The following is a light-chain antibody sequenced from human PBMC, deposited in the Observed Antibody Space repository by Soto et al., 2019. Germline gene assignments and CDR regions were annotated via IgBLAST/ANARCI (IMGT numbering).Light chain of an antibody. J-gene: IGLJ1*01. Sequence: QSVLTQPPSVSGAPGQGVTSSCTGSSSNIGAGYDVHWYQQLPGAAPKLLIFGNDNRPSGVPDRFSGSRSGTSASLAITGLQAEDEADYYCQSYDRSLSGSVFGAGTKLTVL. V-gene: IGLV1-40*01. CDR3: QSYDRSLSGSV. CDR2: GND. CDR1: SSNIGAGYD.